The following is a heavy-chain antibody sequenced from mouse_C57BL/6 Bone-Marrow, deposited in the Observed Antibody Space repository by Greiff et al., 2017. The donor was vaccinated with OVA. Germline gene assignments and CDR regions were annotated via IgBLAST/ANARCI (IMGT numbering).Heavy chain of an antibody. D-gene: IGHD1-1*01. V-gene: IGHV1-39*01. CDR1: GYSFTDYK. J-gene: IGHJ1*03. Sequence: EVQLQQSGPELVKPGASVKISCKASGYSFTDYKMNWVKQSNGKSLEWIGVINPNYGTTSYNQTFKGKATLTVDQSSSTAYMQLNSLTSEDSAVYYCAFYYGSRYRYFDVWGTGTTVTVSS. CDR3: AFYYGSRYRYFDV. CDR2: INPNYGTT.